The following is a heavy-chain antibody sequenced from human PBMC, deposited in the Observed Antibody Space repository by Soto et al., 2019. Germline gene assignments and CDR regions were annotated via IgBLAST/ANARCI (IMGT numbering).Heavy chain of an antibody. Sequence: EVQLVESGGGLVQPGGSLRLSCAASGFTFSSYSMNWVRQAPGKGVEWVSYISSSSSTIYYADSVKGRFTISRDNAKNSLYLQMNSLRAEDTAVYYCARDHCSSTSCYYDYWGQGTLVTVSS. V-gene: IGHV3-48*01. D-gene: IGHD2-2*01. J-gene: IGHJ4*02. CDR1: GFTFSSYS. CDR3: ARDHCSSTSCYYDY. CDR2: ISSSSSTI.